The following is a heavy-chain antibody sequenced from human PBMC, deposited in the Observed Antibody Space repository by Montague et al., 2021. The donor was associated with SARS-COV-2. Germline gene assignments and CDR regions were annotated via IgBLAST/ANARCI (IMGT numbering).Heavy chain of an antibody. J-gene: IGHJ4*02. D-gene: IGHD3-10*01. CDR2: IYWDDTK. Sequence: PPLVKPTQTLTLTCTFSGFSLTSSEVAVGWIRQPPGKALEWLALIYWDDTKHYNSSLKTRLTATQDTSKNQVVLTLTNVDPVDTATYYCAHRPPYYSISGACDVGCFDYWGQGALVTVSS. CDR1: GFSLTSSEVA. V-gene: IGHV2-5*02. CDR3: AHRPPYYSISGACDVGCFDY.